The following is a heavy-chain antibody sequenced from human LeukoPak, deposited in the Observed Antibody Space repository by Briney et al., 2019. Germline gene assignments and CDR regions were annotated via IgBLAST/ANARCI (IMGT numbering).Heavy chain of an antibody. CDR1: GFTFSSYT. D-gene: IGHD2-2*01. J-gene: IGHJ3*02. V-gene: IGHV3-23*01. CDR3: AKEAKGYCSSRSCPDAFDI. CDR2: ISGSGGST. Sequence: GGSLRLSCAASGFTFSSYTMSWVRQAPGKGLEWVSAISGSGGSTYYADSVKGRFTISRDNSTNTVYLQMNSLRAEDTAVYYCAKEAKGYCSSRSCPDAFDIWGQGTMVTVSS.